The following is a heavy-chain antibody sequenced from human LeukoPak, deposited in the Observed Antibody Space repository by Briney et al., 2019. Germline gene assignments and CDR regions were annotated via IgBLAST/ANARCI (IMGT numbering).Heavy chain of an antibody. CDR2: ISSSSNYI. V-gene: IGHV3-21*01. J-gene: IGHJ3*02. CDR3: ARDLRRTAFDI. Sequence: PGGSLRLSCAVSGFTFSTYTMNWVRQAPGKGLEWVSSISSSSNYIYYADSVRGRFTISRDNAKNSLSLQMNSLRAEDTAVYYCARDLRRTAFDIWGQGTMVTVSS. CDR1: GFTFSTYT.